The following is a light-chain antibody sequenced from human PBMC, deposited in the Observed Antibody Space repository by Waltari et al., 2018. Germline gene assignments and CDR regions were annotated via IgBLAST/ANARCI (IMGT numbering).Light chain of an antibody. CDR3: QSADSSGTNVV. V-gene: IGLV3-25*03. CDR2: KER. Sequence: SYELPQPPSVSVSPGQTARITCSGDALPKQHAYWYQQTPGQAPVLVVYKERERPSGIPERFSGSSSGTTVTLTISGVQAEDEADYYCQSADSSGTNVVFGGGTKLTVL. CDR1: ALPKQH. J-gene: IGLJ2*01.